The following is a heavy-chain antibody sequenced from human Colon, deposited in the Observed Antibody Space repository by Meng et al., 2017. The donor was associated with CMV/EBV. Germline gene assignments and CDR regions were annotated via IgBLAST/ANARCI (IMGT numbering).Heavy chain of an antibody. Sequence: GESLKISCAASGFTFSNYGMSWVRQAPGKGLEWVSVISGNGGSTYYGDSVKGRFTISRDNSNNTLYLQMRSLRAEDTAVYYCAKHDTKYGYGYLGWFDPWGQGTLVTVSS. CDR1: GFTFSNYG. CDR2: ISGNGGST. D-gene: IGHD5-18*01. J-gene: IGHJ5*02. CDR3: AKHDTKYGYGYLGWFDP. V-gene: IGHV3-23*01.